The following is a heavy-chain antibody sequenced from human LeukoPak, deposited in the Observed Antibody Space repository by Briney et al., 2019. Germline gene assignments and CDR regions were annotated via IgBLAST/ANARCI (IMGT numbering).Heavy chain of an antibody. Sequence: ASVKVSCKVSGYTFTSYGISWVRQAPGQGLEWMGWISAYNGNTNYAQKLQGRVTMTTDTSTSTAYMELRSLRSDDTAVYYCARDQAMVRGVIITGDAFDIWGQGTMVTVSS. CDR2: ISAYNGNT. CDR3: ARDQAMVRGVIITGDAFDI. CDR1: GYTFTSYG. J-gene: IGHJ3*02. D-gene: IGHD3-10*01. V-gene: IGHV1-18*01.